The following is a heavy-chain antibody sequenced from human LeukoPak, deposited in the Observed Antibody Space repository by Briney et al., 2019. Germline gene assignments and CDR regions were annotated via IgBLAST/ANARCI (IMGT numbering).Heavy chain of an antibody. Sequence: GGSLRLSCAASGISFSSYWMTWVRQAPGKGLEWVANIKQDGSEKYYVDSVKGRFTISRDNAKNSLYLQMSGLRVEDTAVYYCARDRGGYGLDSWGQGALITVSS. CDR2: IKQDGSEK. CDR1: GISFSSYW. CDR3: ARDRGGYGLDS. J-gene: IGHJ4*02. D-gene: IGHD5-12*01. V-gene: IGHV3-7*01.